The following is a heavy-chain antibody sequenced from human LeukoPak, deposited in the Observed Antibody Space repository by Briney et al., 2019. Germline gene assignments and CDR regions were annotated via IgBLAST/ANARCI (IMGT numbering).Heavy chain of an antibody. V-gene: IGHV3-74*01. CDR1: GFTFSSYW. CDR2: INSDGSST. Sequence: PGGSLRLSCAASGFTFSSYWMHWVRQAPGKGLVRVSRINSDGSSTSYADSVKGRFTISRDNAKNTLYLQMNSLRAEDTAVYYCARDVVIPFDYWGQGTLVTVSS. J-gene: IGHJ4*02. D-gene: IGHD3-22*01. CDR3: ARDVVIPFDY.